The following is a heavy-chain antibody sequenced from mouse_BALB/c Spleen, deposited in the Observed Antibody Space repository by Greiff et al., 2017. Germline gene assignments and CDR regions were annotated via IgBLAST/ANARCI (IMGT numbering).Heavy chain of an antibody. Sequence: EVKLVESGGGLVQPGGSRKLSCAASGFTFSSFGMHWVRQAPEKGLEWVAYISSGSSTIYYADTVKGRFTISRDNPKNTLFLQMTSLRSEDTAMYYCARSGNIGYDDWYFDVWGAGTTVTVSS. V-gene: IGHV5-17*02. CDR2: ISSGSSTI. J-gene: IGHJ1*01. D-gene: IGHD2-2*01. CDR3: ARSGNIGYDDWYFDV. CDR1: GFTFSSFG.